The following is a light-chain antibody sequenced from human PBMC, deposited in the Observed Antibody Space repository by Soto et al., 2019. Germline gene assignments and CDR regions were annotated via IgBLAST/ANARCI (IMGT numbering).Light chain of an antibody. CDR2: GAS. Sequence: QLTQSPSSLSASVGDRVTITCRASLPITTYLNWFQQKPGKAPKLLIYGASTLQTGVPSRFNGGGSGTDFTLTISSLQPEDFGTYFCQQNYNSRWTFGQGTEIEI. V-gene: IGKV1-39*01. J-gene: IGKJ1*01. CDR1: LPITTY. CDR3: QQNYNSRWT.